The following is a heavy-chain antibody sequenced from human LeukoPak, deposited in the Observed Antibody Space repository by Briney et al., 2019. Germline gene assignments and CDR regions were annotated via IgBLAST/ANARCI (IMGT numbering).Heavy chain of an antibody. CDR2: IYHSGST. J-gene: IGHJ4*02. CDR3: ARLRAVAALGDY. Sequence: SETLSLTCAVSGYSISSGYYWGWIRQPPGKGLEWIGSIYHSGSTYYNPSLKSRVTISVDTSKNHFSLKLSSVTAADTAVYYCARLRAVAALGDYWGQGTLVTVSS. V-gene: IGHV4-38-2*01. CDR1: GYSISSGYY. D-gene: IGHD6-19*01.